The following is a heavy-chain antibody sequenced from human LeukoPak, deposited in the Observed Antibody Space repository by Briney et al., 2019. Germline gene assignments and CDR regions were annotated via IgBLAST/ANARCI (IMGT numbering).Heavy chain of an antibody. J-gene: IGHJ6*02. CDR2: IGTTGDT. V-gene: IGHV3-13*04. CDR3: ARSTIAVAYGMDV. CDR1: GLTFSGYD. D-gene: IGHD6-19*01. Sequence: GGSLRLSCAASGLTFSGYDMFWVRQATGKGLEWVSGIGTTGDTYYAGSVKGRFTISRENARNSLYLQMNSLIAGDTAVYYCARSTIAVAYGMDVWGQGTTVIVSS.